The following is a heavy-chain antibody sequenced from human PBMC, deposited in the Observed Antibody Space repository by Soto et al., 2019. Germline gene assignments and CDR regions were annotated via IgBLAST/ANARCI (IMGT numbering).Heavy chain of an antibody. J-gene: IGHJ5*02. CDR1: GGSFSGYY. Sequence: SETLSLTCAVYGGSFSGYYLSWIRQPPGKGLEWIGEINHSGSTNYNPSLKSRVTISVDTSKNQFSLKLSSVTAADTAVYYCARGRGITIFGVGLNWFDPWGQGTLVTVSS. V-gene: IGHV4-34*01. CDR3: ARGRGITIFGVGLNWFDP. D-gene: IGHD3-3*01. CDR2: INHSGST.